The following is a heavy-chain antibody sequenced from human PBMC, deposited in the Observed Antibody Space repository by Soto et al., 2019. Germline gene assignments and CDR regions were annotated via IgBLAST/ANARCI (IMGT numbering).Heavy chain of an antibody. V-gene: IGHV5-10-1*01. J-gene: IGHJ4*02. CDR2: IDPSDSQT. D-gene: IGHD3-22*01. Sequence: PGESLKISCKGSGYSFACYWITWVRQMPGKGLEWIVRIDPSDSQTYYSPSFRGHVTISAAKSITTVFLQWSSLRASDTAMYYCARQIYDSDSGPNFQYYFDSWGQGTLVTVSS. CDR3: ARQIYDSDSGPNFQYYFDS. CDR1: GYSFACYW.